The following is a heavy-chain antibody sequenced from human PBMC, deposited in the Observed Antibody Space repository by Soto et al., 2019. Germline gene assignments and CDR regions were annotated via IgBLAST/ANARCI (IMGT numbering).Heavy chain of an antibody. CDR3: ASQSPYGDFESAYGN. V-gene: IGHV5-51*01. Sequence: GESLKISCNGSGYSFTSYWIGWVRQMPWKGLEWMGIIYPGDSDTRYSPSLKSRVTISVDTSKNQFSLKLSSVTAADTAVYYCASQSPYGDFESAYGNWGQGTLVTVSS. CDR1: GYSFTSYW. CDR2: IYPGDSDT. D-gene: IGHD4-17*01. J-gene: IGHJ4*02.